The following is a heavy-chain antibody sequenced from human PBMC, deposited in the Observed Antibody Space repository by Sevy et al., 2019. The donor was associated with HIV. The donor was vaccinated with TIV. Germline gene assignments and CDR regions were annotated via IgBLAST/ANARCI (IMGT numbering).Heavy chain of an antibody. D-gene: IGHD2-2*01. J-gene: IGHJ6*02. Sequence: SVKVSCKASGGTFSSYAISWVRQAPGQGLEWMGGIIPIFGTANYAQKFQGRVTITADESTSTAYMELSSLRSEDTAVYYCARVGCSSTSCYAGHSYYYYGMDVWGQGTTVTVSS. CDR3: ARVGCSSTSCYAGHSYYYYGMDV. V-gene: IGHV1-69*13. CDR1: GGTFSSYA. CDR2: IIPIFGTA.